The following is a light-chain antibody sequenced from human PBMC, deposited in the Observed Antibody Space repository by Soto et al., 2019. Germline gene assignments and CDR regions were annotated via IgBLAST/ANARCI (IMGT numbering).Light chain of an antibody. CDR2: GAS. Sequence: EVVLTQSPGTLSLSPGERATLSCRSSQSVTSHYLASYQKKPGQAPSLLIYGASSRATGIPDRFSGSGSGPAFTLTISRLELEDFAVYYCQHYGVSPPEGFTFGPGTKVDIK. V-gene: IGKV3-20*01. J-gene: IGKJ3*01. CDR3: QHYGVSPPEGFT. CDR1: QSVTSHY.